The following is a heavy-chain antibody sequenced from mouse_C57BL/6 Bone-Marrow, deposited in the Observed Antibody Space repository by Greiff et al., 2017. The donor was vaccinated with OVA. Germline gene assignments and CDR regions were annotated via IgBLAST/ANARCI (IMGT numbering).Heavy chain of an antibody. J-gene: IGHJ4*01. V-gene: IGHV1-69*01. Sequence: QVQLQQPGAELVMPGASVKLSCKASGYTFTSYWMHWVKQRPGQGLEWIGEIDPSDSYTNYTQKFKGKSTLTVDKSSSTDYMQLSSLTSEDSAVYYYITTRVGRAMDYWGQGTSVTVSS. CDR3: ITTRVGRAMDY. CDR1: GYTFTSYW. CDR2: IDPSDSYT. D-gene: IGHD1-1*01.